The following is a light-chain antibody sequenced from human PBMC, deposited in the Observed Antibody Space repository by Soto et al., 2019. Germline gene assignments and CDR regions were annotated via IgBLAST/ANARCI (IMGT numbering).Light chain of an antibody. V-gene: IGKV1-5*01. CDR1: QSISSW. Sequence: DIQITQSPSTLSSSVGDSVTITCRASQSISSWLAWYQQKPGKAPKRLIYAASSLQSGVPSRFSGSGSGTEFTLTISSLQPEDFATYYCLQHNSYPLTVGGGTKVDIK. CDR3: LQHNSYPLT. CDR2: AAS. J-gene: IGKJ4*01.